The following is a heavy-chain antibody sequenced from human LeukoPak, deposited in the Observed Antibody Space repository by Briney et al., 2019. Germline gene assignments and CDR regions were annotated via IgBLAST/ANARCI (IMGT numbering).Heavy chain of an antibody. CDR3: ASITIFGVATPIDY. V-gene: IGHV3-30-3*01. Sequence: HPGGSLRLSCAASGFTFSRYTMYWVRQAPGKGLEWVAVISYDGSNEYYADSVKGRFTISRDNSKNTLYLQMNSLRAEDTAVYYCASITIFGVATPIDYWGQGTLVTVSS. CDR2: ISYDGSNE. J-gene: IGHJ4*02. CDR1: GFTFSRYT. D-gene: IGHD3-3*01.